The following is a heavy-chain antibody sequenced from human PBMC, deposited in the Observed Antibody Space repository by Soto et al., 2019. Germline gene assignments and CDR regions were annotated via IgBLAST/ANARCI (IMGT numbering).Heavy chain of an antibody. CDR3: ARAAAVSRCYGPVQSWFDP. D-gene: IGHD3-16*01. CDR2: IIPIFGTA. J-gene: IGHJ5*02. V-gene: IGHV1-69*06. Sequence: QVQLVQSGAEVKKPGSSVKVSRKASGGTFSSYAISWVRQAPGQGLEWMGGIIPIFGTANYAQKFQGRVTITADKYTSKAYMWLSSLSSEYTAVYYGARAAAVSRCYGPVQSWFDPWCQGALVTFSS. CDR1: GGTFSSYA.